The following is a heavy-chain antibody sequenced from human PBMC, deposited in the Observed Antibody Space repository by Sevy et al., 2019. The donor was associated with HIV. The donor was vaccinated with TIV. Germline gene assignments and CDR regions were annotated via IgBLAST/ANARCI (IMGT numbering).Heavy chain of an antibody. CDR3: ARGSRDCDDDTCYGTFFDI. CDR1: GYTFTSSW. Sequence: GESLKISCQGSGYTFTSSWVDWVRQLPGKGLEWMGTIYPGDSDTRYSPSFQGQIPISVDKSTNTAFLQWASLRNSDTAMYYGARGSRDCDDDTCYGTFFDIWGQGTLVTVSS. J-gene: IGHJ4*02. D-gene: IGHD2-21*01. CDR2: IYPGDSDT. V-gene: IGHV5-51*01.